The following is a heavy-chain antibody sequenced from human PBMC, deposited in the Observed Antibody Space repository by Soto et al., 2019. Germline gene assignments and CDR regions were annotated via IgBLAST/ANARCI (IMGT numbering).Heavy chain of an antibody. V-gene: IGHV3-9*01. Sequence: GGSLRLSCAASGFTFGDYAMQWVRQAPGKGLEWVSAISWNSGSIDYADSVKGRFTVSRDNAKNSLYLQMNSLRAEDTALYYCAKSHTTSGWYVTTDYWGQGTRVTVSS. D-gene: IGHD6-19*01. CDR3: AKSHTTSGWYVTTDY. J-gene: IGHJ4*02. CDR2: ISWNSGSI. CDR1: GFTFGDYA.